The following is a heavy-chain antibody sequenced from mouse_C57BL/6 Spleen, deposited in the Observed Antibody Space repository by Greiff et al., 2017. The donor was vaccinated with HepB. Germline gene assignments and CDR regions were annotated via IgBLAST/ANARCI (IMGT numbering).Heavy chain of an antibody. Sequence: DVKLQESGPGLVKPSQSLSLTCSVTGYSITSGYYWNWIRQFPGNKLEWMGYISYDGSNNYNPSLKNRISITRDTSKNQFFLKLNSVTTEDTATYYCARDYGSSPFAYWGQGTLVTVSA. J-gene: IGHJ3*01. CDR2: ISYDGSN. V-gene: IGHV3-6*01. CDR1: GYSITSGYY. D-gene: IGHD1-1*01. CDR3: ARDYGSSPFAY.